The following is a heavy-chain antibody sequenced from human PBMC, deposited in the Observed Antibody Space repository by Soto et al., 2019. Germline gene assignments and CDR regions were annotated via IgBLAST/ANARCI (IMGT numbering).Heavy chain of an antibody. J-gene: IGHJ4*02. Sequence: QVHLVQSGAEVRRSGASVKVSCKASGYTFTTLSMHWVRQAPGQRLEWMGYINAGTGYTKYSQNFQGRVTITRDTLASTAYMELTSLRSEDTAVYYCASQYCGDFGSADYWGQGTLVTVSS. V-gene: IGHV1-3*01. CDR2: INAGTGYT. CDR1: GYTFTTLS. D-gene: IGHD2-21*01. CDR3: ASQYCGDFGSADY.